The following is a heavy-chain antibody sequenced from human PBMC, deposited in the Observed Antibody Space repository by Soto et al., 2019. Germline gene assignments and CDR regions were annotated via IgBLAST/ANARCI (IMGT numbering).Heavy chain of an antibody. Sequence: SETLSLTCAVYGGSFSGYYWSWIRQPPGKGLEWIGEINHSGSTNCNPSLKSRVTISVDTSKNQFSLKLSSVTAADTAVYYCARVVRGVFGVVNTKYYFDYWGQGTLVTVSS. CDR3: ARVVRGVFGVVNTKYYFDY. CDR1: GGSFSGYY. D-gene: IGHD3-3*01. V-gene: IGHV4-34*01. CDR2: INHSGST. J-gene: IGHJ4*02.